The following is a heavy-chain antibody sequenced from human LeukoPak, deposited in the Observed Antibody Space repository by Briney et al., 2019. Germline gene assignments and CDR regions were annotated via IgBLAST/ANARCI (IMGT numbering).Heavy chain of an antibody. CDR2: IRYDGSNK. D-gene: IGHD4-17*01. J-gene: IGHJ4*02. CDR1: GFTFSSYG. CDR3: AKDQDDYGDYAAFDY. V-gene: IGHV3-30*02. Sequence: EGSLRLSCAASGFTFSSYGMHWVRQAPGKGLEWVAFIRYDGSNKYYADSVKGRFTISRDNSKNTLYLQMNSLRAEDTAVYYCAKDQDDYGDYAAFDYWGQGTLVTVSS.